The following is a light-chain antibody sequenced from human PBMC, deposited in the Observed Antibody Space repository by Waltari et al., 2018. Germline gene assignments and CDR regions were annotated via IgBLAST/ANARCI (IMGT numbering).Light chain of an antibody. CDR3: QQSYSTLRT. J-gene: IGKJ1*01. V-gene: IGKV1-39*01. Sequence: DIHMTQSPSSLSASVGDRVTITCRASQNIVTYLSWYQLKPGKAPKLLIYAASSLQSGAPSRFSGSGSGTDFTLTISSLQPEDFATYYCQQSYSTLRTFGQGTTVEIK. CDR1: QNIVTY. CDR2: AAS.